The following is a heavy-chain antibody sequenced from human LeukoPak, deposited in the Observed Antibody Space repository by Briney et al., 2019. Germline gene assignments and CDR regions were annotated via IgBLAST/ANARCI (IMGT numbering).Heavy chain of an antibody. CDR3: ARGLYVSNY. J-gene: IGHJ4*02. V-gene: IGHV4-39*01. CDR2: IYYSGST. CDR1: GGSISSSSYY. Sequence: SETLSLTXTVSGGSISSSSYYWGWIRQPPGKGLEWIGSIYYSGSTYYNPSLKSRVTISVDTSKNQFSLKLSSVTAADTAVYYCARGLYVSNYWGQGTLVTVSS. D-gene: IGHD2/OR15-2a*01.